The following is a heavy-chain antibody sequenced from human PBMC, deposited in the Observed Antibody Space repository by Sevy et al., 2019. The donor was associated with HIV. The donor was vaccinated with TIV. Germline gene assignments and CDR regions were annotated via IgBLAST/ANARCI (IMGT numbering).Heavy chain of an antibody. V-gene: IGHV3-21*01. Sequence: ASVKVSCAASGFTFSSYSMNWVRQAPGKGLEWVSSISSSSSYIYYADSVKGRFTISRDNAKNSLYLQMNSLRAEDTAVYYCARDHSSIAAAGTGYWGQGTLVTVSS. J-gene: IGHJ4*02. CDR1: GFTFSSYS. CDR2: ISSSSSYI. D-gene: IGHD6-13*01. CDR3: ARDHSSIAAAGTGY.